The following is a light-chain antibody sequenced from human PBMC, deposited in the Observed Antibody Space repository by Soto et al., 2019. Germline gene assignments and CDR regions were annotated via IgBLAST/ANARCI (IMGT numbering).Light chain of an antibody. CDR3: QHYNSYPVT. Sequence: IQMTQSPSSLSASVGDRVTITCRASQDIRSGLGWYQQKPGKAPKLLIYTAATLQSGVPSRFSGSGSGTEFTLTISSLQPDDFATYYCQHYNSYPVTFGQGTKVDIK. V-gene: IGKV1-5*03. CDR1: QDIRSG. CDR2: TAA. J-gene: IGKJ1*01.